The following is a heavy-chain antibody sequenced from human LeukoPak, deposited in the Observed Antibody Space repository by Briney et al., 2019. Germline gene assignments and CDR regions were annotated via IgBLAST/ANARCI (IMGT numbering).Heavy chain of an antibody. V-gene: IGHV3-73*01. J-gene: IGHJ4*02. CDR1: GCAFSSST. Sequence: GGSLKLSCAASGCAFSSSTLHWVRQAPGKGLEWVGRNRTKANNNATAYTASVKGRFTISRDDSKNTAYLQMSSLKSEDTAVYYCTITVTDLYYFDYWGQGTLVTVSS. D-gene: IGHD4-17*01. CDR2: NRTKANNNAT. CDR3: TITVTDLYYFDY.